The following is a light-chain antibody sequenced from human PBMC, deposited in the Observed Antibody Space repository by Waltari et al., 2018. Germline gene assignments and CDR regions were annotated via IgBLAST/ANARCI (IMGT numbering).Light chain of an antibody. Sequence: DMQMTQSPSSLSASVGDRVTITCRASKGIRNYVAWYQQMAGKVPKLLISGASTLEAGVPPRFSGSGSGTDFTLTISSLQPEDVATYYCQKYDSAPYTFGQGTQLEIK. V-gene: IGKV1-27*01. CDR2: GAS. CDR1: KGIRNY. J-gene: IGKJ2*01. CDR3: QKYDSAPYT.